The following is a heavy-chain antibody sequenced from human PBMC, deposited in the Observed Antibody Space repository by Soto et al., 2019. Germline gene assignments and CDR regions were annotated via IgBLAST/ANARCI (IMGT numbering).Heavy chain of an antibody. CDR1: GYTFTGYY. Sequence: ASVKVSCKASGYTFTGYYMHWVRQAPGQGLEWMGWINPNSGGTNYAQKFQGRVTMTRDTSISTAYMELSRLRSDDTAVYYCARDRDSLVGAPNLAFDYWGPGTLLTVSS. CDR2: INPNSGGT. D-gene: IGHD1-26*01. J-gene: IGHJ4*02. V-gene: IGHV1-2*02. CDR3: ARDRDSLVGAPNLAFDY.